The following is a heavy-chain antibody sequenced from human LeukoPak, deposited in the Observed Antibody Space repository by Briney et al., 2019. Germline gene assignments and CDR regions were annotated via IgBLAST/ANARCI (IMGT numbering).Heavy chain of an antibody. D-gene: IGHD6-19*01. CDR1: GFTFDDYA. CDR3: AKPRGASGWDPLDY. J-gene: IGHJ4*02. Sequence: PGGSLRLSCAASGFTFDDYAMHWVRRVPGKGLEWVSLISGDGGTTYYADSVKGRFTISRHNSKNSLYLQMNSLRTEDTALYYCAKPRGASGWDPLDYWGQGTLVTVSS. V-gene: IGHV3-43*02. CDR2: ISGDGGTT.